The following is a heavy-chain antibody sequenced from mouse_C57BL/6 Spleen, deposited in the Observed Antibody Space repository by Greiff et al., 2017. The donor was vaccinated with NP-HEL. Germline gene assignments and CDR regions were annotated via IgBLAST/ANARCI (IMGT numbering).Heavy chain of an antibody. J-gene: IGHJ3*01. CDR2: ILPGSGST. V-gene: IGHV1-9*01. D-gene: IGHD2-4*01. Sequence: VQLQQSGAELMKPGASVKLSCKATGYTFTGYWIEWVKQRPGHGLEWIGEILPGSGSTNYNEKFKGKATFTADTSSNTAYMQLSSLTTEDSTIYYCARRHYYDYDGGFAYWGQGTLVTVSA. CDR3: ARRHYYDYDGGFAY. CDR1: GYTFTGYW.